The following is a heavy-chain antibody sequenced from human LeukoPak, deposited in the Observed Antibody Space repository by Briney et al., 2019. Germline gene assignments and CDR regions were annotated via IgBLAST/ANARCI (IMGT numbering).Heavy chain of an antibody. CDR1: GFTFSGFY. J-gene: IGHJ4*02. CDR2: ISSSGHSI. D-gene: IGHD3-16*01. Sequence: GGSLGLSCAASGFTFSGFYMSWIRPAPGEGLECVSYISSSGHSIYYADSVKGRFTTSRDTAKTSLYLQMNSLRADDTALYYCARDFENGRGSDYWGQGTLVTVSS. CDR3: ARDFENGRGSDY. V-gene: IGHV3-11*01.